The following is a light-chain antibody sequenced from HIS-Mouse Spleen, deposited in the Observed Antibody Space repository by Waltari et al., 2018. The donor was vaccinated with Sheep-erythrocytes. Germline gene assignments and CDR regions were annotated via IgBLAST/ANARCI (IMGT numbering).Light chain of an antibody. CDR3: RAWDSSTAV. J-gene: IGLJ2*01. CDR2: QDS. CDR1: NLGDKY. Sequence: SYELTQPPSVSVSPGQTASITCPGDNLGDKYAYWYQQRPGQSPVLVIYQDSKWPPGIPARFSGSNSGTTASLAIGGTQAMDEADYYCRAWDSSTAVFGGGTKLTVL. V-gene: IGLV3-1*01.